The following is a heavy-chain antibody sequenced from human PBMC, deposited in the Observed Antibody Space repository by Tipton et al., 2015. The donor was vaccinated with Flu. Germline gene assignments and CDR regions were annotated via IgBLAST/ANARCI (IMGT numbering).Heavy chain of an antibody. J-gene: IGHJ4*02. CDR3: ARAIYDVLTGYSFAFDY. CDR2: IYPDDSDT. CDR1: GFNFTNCW. Sequence: VQLVQSGAEVKKPGESLKISCKGSGFNFTNCWIGWVRQMPGKGLEWMGVIYPDDSDTRYSPPFRGQAVISADKSTRTAYLQWSSLKASDTGMYYCARAIYDVLTGYSFAFDYWGQGSLATVSS. V-gene: IGHV5-51*01. D-gene: IGHD3-9*01.